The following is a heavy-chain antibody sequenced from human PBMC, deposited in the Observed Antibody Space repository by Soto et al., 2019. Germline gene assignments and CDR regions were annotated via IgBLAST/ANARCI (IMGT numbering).Heavy chain of an antibody. D-gene: IGHD3-16*01. CDR1: GYRFNNYW. CDR2: IDPSDSYT. V-gene: IGHV5-10-1*01. J-gene: IGHJ6*02. CDR3: ATLKPMRQYYLGIDV. Sequence: PGESLKISCKGSGYRFNNYWITWVRQMPGKGLEWLARIDPSDSYTNYSPSFEGRVTVSVDKSTSTAYLQWSSLQASDTATYYCATLKPMRQYYLGIDVWGQGTPVTVSS.